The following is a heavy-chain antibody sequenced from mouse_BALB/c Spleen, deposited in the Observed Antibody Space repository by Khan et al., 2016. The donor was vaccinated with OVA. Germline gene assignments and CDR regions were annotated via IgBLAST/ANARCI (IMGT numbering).Heavy chain of an antibody. CDR2: ITNSGST. Sequence: EVELVESGPGLVKPSQSLSLTCTVTGYSITRDYAWNWIRQFPGNTLEWMGYITNSGSTNYNPSLNSRISITRTPSKNHFFLQLNSVTTEETATYYCARELGRYYAMEYWGQGTSVTVSS. D-gene: IGHD4-1*01. CDR3: ARELGRYYAMEY. V-gene: IGHV3-2*02. CDR1: GYSITRDYA. J-gene: IGHJ4*01.